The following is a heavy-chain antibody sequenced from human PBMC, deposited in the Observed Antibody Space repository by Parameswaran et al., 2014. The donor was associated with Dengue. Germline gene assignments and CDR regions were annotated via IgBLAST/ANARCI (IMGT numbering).Heavy chain of an antibody. CDR2: IYYSGST. CDR3: ARADGYSGYDYYYYYGMDV. CDR1: GGSVSSGSYY. Sequence: SETLSLTCTVSGGSVSSGSYYWSWIRQPPGKGLEWIGYIYYSGSTNYNPSLKSRVTISVDTSKNQFSLKLSSVTAADTAVYYCARADGYSGYDYYYYYGMDVWGQGTTVTVSS. V-gene: IGHV4-61*01. D-gene: IGHD5-12*01. J-gene: IGHJ6*02.